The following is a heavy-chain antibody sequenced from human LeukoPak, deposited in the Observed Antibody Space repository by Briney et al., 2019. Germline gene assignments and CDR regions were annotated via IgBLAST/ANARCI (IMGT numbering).Heavy chain of an antibody. V-gene: IGHV4-59*08. CDR1: GGSISSYY. CDR2: ICYSGST. Sequence: SETLSLTCTVSGGSISSYYWSWIRQPPGKGLEWIGYICYSGSTNYNPSLKSRVTISVDTSKNQFSLKLSSVTAADTAVYYCARLPIIYGMDVWGQGTTVTVSS. D-gene: IGHD1-14*01. CDR3: ARLPIIYGMDV. J-gene: IGHJ6*02.